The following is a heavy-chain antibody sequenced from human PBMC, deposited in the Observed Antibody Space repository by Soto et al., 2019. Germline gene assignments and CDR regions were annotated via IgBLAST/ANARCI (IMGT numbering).Heavy chain of an antibody. Sequence: QITLKESGPTLVKPTQTLTLTCTFSGFSLSTSGVGVGWIRQPPGKALEWLALIYWDDDKRYSPSLKSRLTISNDPSKNPVVLTITHMDPVDTATYYCAHKGDGYRGFKCWGQGTLVSVSS. CDR3: AHKGDGYRGFKC. V-gene: IGHV2-5*02. J-gene: IGHJ4*02. CDR2: IYWDDDK. D-gene: IGHD5-12*01. CDR1: GFSLSTSGVG.